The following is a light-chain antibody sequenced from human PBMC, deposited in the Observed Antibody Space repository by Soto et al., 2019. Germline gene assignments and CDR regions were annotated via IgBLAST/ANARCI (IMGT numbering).Light chain of an antibody. V-gene: IGKV1-5*01. J-gene: IGKJ2*01. Sequence: DIPMTQSPSTLSASVGDRVTITCRASQSINSWLAWYQQKPGKAPKLLIYGASSLESGVPSKSVGSGSVTEFTLTIDSLQPDDFATYYCQQYSSSSPTFGQGTKLEIK. CDR1: QSINSW. CDR3: QQYSSSSPT. CDR2: GAS.